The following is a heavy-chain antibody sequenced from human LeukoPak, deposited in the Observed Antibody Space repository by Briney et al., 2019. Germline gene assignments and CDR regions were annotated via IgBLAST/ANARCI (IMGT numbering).Heavy chain of an antibody. CDR2: INPSGGST. CDR1: GYTFTSYY. J-gene: IGHJ6*02. V-gene: IGHV1-46*01. CDR3: ARDRSHLWFGDIGRYYYYGMDV. D-gene: IGHD3-10*01. Sequence: ASVKVSCKASGYTFTSYYMHWVRQAPGQGLEWMGIINPSGGSTSYAQKFQGRVTMTRDTSTSTVYMELSSLRSEDTAVYYCARDRSHLWFGDIGRYYYYGMDVWGQGTTVTVSS.